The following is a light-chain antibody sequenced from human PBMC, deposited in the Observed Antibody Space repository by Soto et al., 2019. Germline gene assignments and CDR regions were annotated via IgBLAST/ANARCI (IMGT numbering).Light chain of an antibody. CDR1: QSIRSSY. V-gene: IGKV3-20*01. CDR2: DAS. J-gene: IGKJ1*01. Sequence: EIGLTQSAGTLSLSPGERATLSCGASQSIRSSYLAWYQQKPGQAPRLLIYDASSRATGIPDRFSGSGYGTDFTLTISRLETEDFAVYYCQQYGSSPRTFGQGTKVDIK. CDR3: QQYGSSPRT.